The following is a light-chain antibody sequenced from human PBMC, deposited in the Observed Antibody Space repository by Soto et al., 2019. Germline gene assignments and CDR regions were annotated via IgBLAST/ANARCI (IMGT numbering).Light chain of an antibody. CDR3: LQDHNYPLT. CDR1: QDIRND. Sequence: AIQMTQSLSSLSASVGDRVTITCRASQDIRNDLGWYQHKPGKAPKLLISVASNLQSGVPSRFSGSGFGTDFTLTITRLHPEDFATYYCLQDHNYPLTFGGGTKVEI. CDR2: VAS. J-gene: IGKJ4*01. V-gene: IGKV1-6*01.